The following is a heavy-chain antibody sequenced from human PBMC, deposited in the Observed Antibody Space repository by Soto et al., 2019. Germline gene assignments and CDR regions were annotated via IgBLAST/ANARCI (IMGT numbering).Heavy chain of an antibody. D-gene: IGHD3-22*01. J-gene: IGHJ4*02. CDR3: ARDRFNPYYSDSRGGVSDY. CDR2: MSADNGNT. V-gene: IGHV1-18*04. Sequence: QIQLVQSGPEVRKPGASVKVSCKPSGYTFTNYGINWVRQAPGKGLEWMGWMSADNGNTNTAKKFKGRVTMTADTSTGTAYMELRSLTSDDTAVYYCARDRFNPYYSDSRGGVSDYWGQGTLVTVSS. CDR1: GYTFTNYG.